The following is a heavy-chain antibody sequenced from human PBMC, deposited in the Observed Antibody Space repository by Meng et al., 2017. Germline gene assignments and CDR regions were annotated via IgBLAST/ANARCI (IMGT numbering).Heavy chain of an antibody. CDR3: ARNVGGFDDFWSGGDAFDI. J-gene: IGHJ3*02. Sequence: GESLKISCKGSGYSFTSYWIGWVRQRPGKGLEWMGIIYPGDSDTRYSPSFQGQVTISADKSISTAYLQWSSLKASDTAMYYCARNVGGFDDFWSGGDAFDIWGQGTMVTVSS. V-gene: IGHV5-51*01. D-gene: IGHD3-3*01. CDR1: GYSFTSYW. CDR2: IYPGDSDT.